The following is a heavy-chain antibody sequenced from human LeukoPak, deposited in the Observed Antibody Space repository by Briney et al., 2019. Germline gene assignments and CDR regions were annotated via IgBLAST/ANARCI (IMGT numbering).Heavy chain of an antibody. Sequence: TGGSLRLSCAASGFTFSRYAMHWVRQAPGKGLEWVAVISYDGSNKYYADSVKGRFTISRDNSKNTLYLQMNSLRAEDTAVYYCAKGLAAAHWFDPWGQGTLVTVSS. CDR2: ISYDGSNK. CDR1: GFTFSRYA. J-gene: IGHJ5*02. V-gene: IGHV3-30-3*01. CDR3: AKGLAAAHWFDP. D-gene: IGHD6-13*01.